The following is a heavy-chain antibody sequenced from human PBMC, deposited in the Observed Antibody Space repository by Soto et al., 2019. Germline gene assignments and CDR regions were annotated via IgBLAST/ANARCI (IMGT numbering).Heavy chain of an antibody. V-gene: IGHV3-30-3*01. Sequence: GGSLRLSCAASGFTFSSYAMRWVRQAPGKGLEWVAVISYDGSNKYYADSVKGRFTISRDNPKNTLYLQMNSLRAEDTAVYYCARDEWDATHTSYGSAYGMDVWGQGTTVTVSS. CDR3: ARDEWDATHTSYGSAYGMDV. CDR2: ISYDGSNK. D-gene: IGHD5-18*01. J-gene: IGHJ6*02. CDR1: GFTFSSYA.